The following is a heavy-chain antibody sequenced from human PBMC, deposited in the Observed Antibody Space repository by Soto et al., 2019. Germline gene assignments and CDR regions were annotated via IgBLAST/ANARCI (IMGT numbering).Heavy chain of an antibody. J-gene: IGHJ6*02. CDR1: GYTFTSYG. V-gene: IGHV1-18*01. Sequence: QVQLAQSGAEVKKPGASVKVSCKASGYTFTSYGISWVRQAPGQGLEWMGWISAYNGNTNYAQKLQGRVTMTTDTSTSTAYMELRSLRSDDTAVYYCARDLPYDYGYVIYYYYYGMDVWGQGTTVTVSS. CDR3: ARDLPYDYGYVIYYYYYGMDV. D-gene: IGHD3-10*01. CDR2: ISAYNGNT.